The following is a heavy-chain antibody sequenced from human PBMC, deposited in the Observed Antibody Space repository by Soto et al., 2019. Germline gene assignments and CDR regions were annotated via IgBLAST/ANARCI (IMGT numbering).Heavy chain of an antibody. D-gene: IGHD3-3*01. CDR1: GFTFSSYA. V-gene: IGHV3-30-3*01. Sequence: GGSLRLSCAASGFTFSSYAMHWVRQAPGKGLEWVAVISYDGSNKYYADSVKGRFTISRDNSKNTLYLQMNSLRAEDTAVYYCAREKYHFWSGYYKGYYYYGMGLWGQGTTVTVSS. J-gene: IGHJ6*02. CDR3: AREKYHFWSGYYKGYYYYGMGL. CDR2: ISYDGSNK.